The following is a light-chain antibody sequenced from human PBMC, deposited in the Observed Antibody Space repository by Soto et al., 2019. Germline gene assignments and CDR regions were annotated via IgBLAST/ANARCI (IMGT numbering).Light chain of an antibody. J-gene: IGLJ2*01. CDR2: EVT. V-gene: IGLV2-14*01. CDR1: SSDVGGYNY. Sequence: QSALTQPASVSGSLGQSITISCTGTSSDVGGYNYVSWYQQHPGKDPKVVIFEVTKRPSGVSSRFSGSKSGNTASLTVSGLQAEVEGDYYCSSYTSSRTVLFGGGTKLTVL. CDR3: SSYTSSRTVL.